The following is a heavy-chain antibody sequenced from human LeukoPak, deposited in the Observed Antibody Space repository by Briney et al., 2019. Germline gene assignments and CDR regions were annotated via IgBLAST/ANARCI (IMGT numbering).Heavy chain of an antibody. CDR2: MNPNSGNT. J-gene: IGHJ6*02. CDR3: ARGGWVNDNSGALSGMNV. D-gene: IGHD3-10*01. Sequence: ASVKVSCKASGYTFSSYDINWVRQATGQGLEWMGRMNPNSGNTNNAQKFQGKVTITSSTPTTTPYLKLTTLRSDDTAAYYCARGGWVNDNSGALSGMNVWGQGTTVTV. V-gene: IGHV1-8*02. CDR1: GYTFSSYD.